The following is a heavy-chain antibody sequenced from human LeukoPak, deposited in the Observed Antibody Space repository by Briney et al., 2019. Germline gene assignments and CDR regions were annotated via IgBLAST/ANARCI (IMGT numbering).Heavy chain of an antibody. CDR2: ISIGSSYI. Sequence: GGSLRLSCAASGFTFSSYSMNWVRQAPGKGLEWVSSISIGSSYIYYADSVKGRFTISRDNAKNSLYLQMNSLRAEDTAVYYCARRSSSQDFDSWGQGTLVTVSS. CDR1: GFTFSSYS. V-gene: IGHV3-21*01. J-gene: IGHJ4*02. D-gene: IGHD2-2*01. CDR3: ARRSSSQDFDS.